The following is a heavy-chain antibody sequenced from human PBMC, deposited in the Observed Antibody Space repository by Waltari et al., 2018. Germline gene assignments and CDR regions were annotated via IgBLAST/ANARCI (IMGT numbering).Heavy chain of an antibody. J-gene: IGHJ3*02. V-gene: IGHV4-39*02. CDR2: IYHSGDT. Sequence: QLQLQESGPGLVKSSETLSLTCAVSGGSISRSASYWVWLRQPPGKELEWIGSIYHSGDTYYHGSLESRVRVSLDRSTNHFSMTLRSVTAADSAVYYCARRGDWLPLDAFDIWGQGTVVTVSS. D-gene: IGHD2-15*01. CDR1: GGSISRSASY. CDR3: ARRGDWLPLDAFDI.